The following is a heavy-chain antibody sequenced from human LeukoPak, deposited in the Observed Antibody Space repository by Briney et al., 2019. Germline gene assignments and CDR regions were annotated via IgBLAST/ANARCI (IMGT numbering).Heavy chain of an antibody. CDR3: ARKGYYYDSSAYYSFDY. CDR1: GFSVTNNY. Sequence: GGSLRLSCAVSGFSVTNNYMSWVRQAPGKGLEWVSAISASGGSTYYADSVKGRFTISRDNSKNTLHLQMNSLRAEDTAVYYCARKGYYYDSSAYYSFDYWGQGTLVAVSS. J-gene: IGHJ4*02. CDR2: ISASGGST. V-gene: IGHV3-23*01. D-gene: IGHD3-22*01.